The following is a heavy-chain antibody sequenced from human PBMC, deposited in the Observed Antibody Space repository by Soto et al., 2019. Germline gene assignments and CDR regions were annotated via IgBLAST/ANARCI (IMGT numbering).Heavy chain of an antibody. D-gene: IGHD4-17*01. CDR2: IYYSGST. J-gene: IGHJ4*02. V-gene: IGHV4-39*01. Sequence: QLQLQESGPGLVKPSETLSLTCTVSGGSISSSSYYWGWIRQPPGKGLEWIGSIYYSGSTYYNPSLKSRVTISVDTSKNQFSLKLSSVTAADTAVYYCASLFLRYGGPGDDWGQGTLVTVSS. CDR3: ASLFLRYGGPGDD. CDR1: GGSISSSSYY.